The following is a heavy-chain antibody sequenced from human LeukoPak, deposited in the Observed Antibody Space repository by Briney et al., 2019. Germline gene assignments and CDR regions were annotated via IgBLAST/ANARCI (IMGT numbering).Heavy chain of an antibody. Sequence: SETLSLTCGVSYGSLRAYYWSWIRQPPGKGLEWLGFVYYTGITNYNPSLKDRATISVDTSRNHFSLTLSSVTAADTAIYYCARHVGVGPYYFDYWGQGTLVTVSS. J-gene: IGHJ4*02. V-gene: IGHV4-59*08. D-gene: IGHD1-26*01. CDR1: YGSLRAYY. CDR2: VYYTGIT. CDR3: ARHVGVGPYYFDY.